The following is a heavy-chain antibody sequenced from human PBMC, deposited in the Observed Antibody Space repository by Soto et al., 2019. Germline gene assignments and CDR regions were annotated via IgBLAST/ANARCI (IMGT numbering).Heavy chain of an antibody. Sequence: GGSLSLSCAASGFTFNSYWIHWVRQAPGKGLVWVSRINSDGSSTSYADSVKGRFTISRDNAKNTLYLQMNSLRAEDTAVYYCASSLLKPFDYWGQGTLVTGLL. J-gene: IGHJ4*02. CDR2: INSDGSST. CDR3: ASSLLKPFDY. CDR1: GFTFNSYW. V-gene: IGHV3-74*01.